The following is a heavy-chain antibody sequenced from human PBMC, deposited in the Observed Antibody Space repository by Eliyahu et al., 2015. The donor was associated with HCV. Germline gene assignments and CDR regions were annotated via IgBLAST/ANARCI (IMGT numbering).Heavy chain of an antibody. CDR1: GFPFSNYG. V-gene: IGHV3-33*01. Sequence: QVHLVESGGGVVQPGRSLRLSCVVSGFPFSNYGMPWVRQAPGKGLGWVALIWYDGGSKYYVDSVKGRFTISRDNSKNTLYLQMNSLRAEDTAVYYCARGRYCSGGSCNSGDAFDIWGQGTLVTVSS. CDR2: IWYDGGSK. CDR3: ARGRYCSGGSCNSGDAFDI. J-gene: IGHJ3*02. D-gene: IGHD2-15*01.